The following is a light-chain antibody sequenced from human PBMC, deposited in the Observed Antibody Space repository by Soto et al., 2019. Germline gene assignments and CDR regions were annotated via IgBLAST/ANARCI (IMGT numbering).Light chain of an antibody. V-gene: IGLV3-21*02. J-gene: IGLJ1*01. CDR2: DDK. CDR3: QVCERFSDHNFV. CDR1: NIGTKS. Sequence: YELTQPPSVSVSPGQTASITCGGDNIGTKSVHWYQQRPDQAPVLVVYDDKKRPSGIPERFSGSNSGNTATLTISRVETGDEADYYCQVCERFSDHNFVFGDGTKVTVL.